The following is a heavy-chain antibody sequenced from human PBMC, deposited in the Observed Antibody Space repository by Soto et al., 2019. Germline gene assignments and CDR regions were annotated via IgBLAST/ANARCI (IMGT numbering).Heavy chain of an antibody. V-gene: IGHV5-51*01. D-gene: IGHD3-10*01. Sequence: PGESLKISCKGPCHHFNNHWIGCVRQTPGKGLEWMGLIFTRDSETKTSPSFQGHVSFSVDNSINTVYLQWTSLKTTDTGIYFCARGYFDSGHGYDLWGQGTLVTVSS. CDR1: CHHFNNHW. CDR2: IFTRDSET. J-gene: IGHJ5*02. CDR3: ARGYFDSGHGYDL.